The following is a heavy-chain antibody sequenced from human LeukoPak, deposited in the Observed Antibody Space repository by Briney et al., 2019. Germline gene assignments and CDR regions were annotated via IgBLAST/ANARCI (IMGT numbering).Heavy chain of an antibody. Sequence: SQTLSLTCTVSDGSISSGGYYWNWIRQPPGKGLEWIGFISYGGSPHYNPSLKSRVTISVDTSKNQFSLRLTSVTAADTAVYYCARDYDRSGGSYYYYMDVWGKGTTVTVSS. V-gene: IGHV4-30-4*08. D-gene: IGHD3-22*01. CDR2: ISYGGSP. CDR3: ARDYDRSGGSYYYYMDV. J-gene: IGHJ6*03. CDR1: DGSISSGGYY.